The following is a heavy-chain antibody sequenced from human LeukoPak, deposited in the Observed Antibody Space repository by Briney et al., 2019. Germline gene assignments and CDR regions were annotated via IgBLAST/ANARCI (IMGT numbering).Heavy chain of an antibody. V-gene: IGHV3-7*01. Sequence: PGGSLRLSCAASGFTFSSYWMNWVRQAPGKGLEWVANIKQDGSEKYYVDSVKGRFTISRDNAKNSLYLQMNSLRAEDTAVYYCARSIVVVVAATGWFDPWGQGTLVTVSS. D-gene: IGHD2-15*01. CDR3: ARSIVVVVAATGWFDP. J-gene: IGHJ5*02. CDR2: IKQDGSEK. CDR1: GFTFSSYW.